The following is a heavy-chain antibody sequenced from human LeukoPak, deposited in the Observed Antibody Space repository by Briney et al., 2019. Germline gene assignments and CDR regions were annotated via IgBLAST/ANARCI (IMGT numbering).Heavy chain of an antibody. CDR1: GYTFTSYY. Sequence: GASVKVSCKASGYTFTSYYMHWVRQAPGQGLEWMGIINPSGGSTSYAQKFQGRVTMTRDTSTSTVYMELSSLRSEDTAVYYCARKGIAPRWGGRFYYYYYGMDVGGQGPTATVSS. J-gene: IGHJ6*02. V-gene: IGHV1-46*01. CDR3: ARKGIAPRWGGRFYYYYYGMDV. CDR2: INPSGGST. D-gene: IGHD6-6*01.